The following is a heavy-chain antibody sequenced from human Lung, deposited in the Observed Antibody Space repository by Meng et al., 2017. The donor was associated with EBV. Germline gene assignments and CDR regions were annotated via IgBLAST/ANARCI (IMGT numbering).Heavy chain of an antibody. CDR2: IYHSGST. J-gene: IGHJ4*02. CDR1: GGSISRINL. CDR3: ARGCEVCLVY. V-gene: IGHV4-4*02. Sequence: SGPALVKPAAQLSLTWAVSGGSISRINLWSCVRQPPGKGLEWIGEIYHSGSTNYNRYLKSRVTISVDKSKNQFPLKVSSVPAADTAMNYCARGCEVCLVYWGQGTLVTVSS. D-gene: IGHD2-15*01.